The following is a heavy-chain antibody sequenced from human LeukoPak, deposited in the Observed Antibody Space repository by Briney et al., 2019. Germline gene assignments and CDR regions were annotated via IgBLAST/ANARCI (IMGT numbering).Heavy chain of an antibody. CDR2: TDGGTT. V-gene: IGHV3-15*01. J-gene: IGHJ5*02. Sequence: TDGGTTDYAAPVKGRFTISRDDSKNTLYLEMNSLKTEDTAVYYCATGLGYCSTTSCSTRFDPWGQGTLVTVSS. CDR3: ATGLGYCSTTSCSTRFDP. D-gene: IGHD2-2*01.